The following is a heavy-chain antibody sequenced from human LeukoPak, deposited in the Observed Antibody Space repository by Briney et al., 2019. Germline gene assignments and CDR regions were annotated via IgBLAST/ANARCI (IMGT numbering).Heavy chain of an antibody. Sequence: SETLSLTCTVSGGSISSSSEYWGWIRQPPGKGRGWIGSIYSSGRTYYSPSLKSRVTIMVDTSKNQFSLKVSSVIASDTAVFYCARHNVTEGSVDYWGQGTLVTVSS. CDR2: IYSSGRT. D-gene: IGHD1-14*01. J-gene: IGHJ4*02. V-gene: IGHV4-39*01. CDR1: GGSISSSSEY. CDR3: ARHNVTEGSVDY.